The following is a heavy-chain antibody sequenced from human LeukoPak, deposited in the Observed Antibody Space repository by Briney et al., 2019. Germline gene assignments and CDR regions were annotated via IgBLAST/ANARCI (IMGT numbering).Heavy chain of an antibody. CDR1: GGPNSGNY. CDR2: IYYSGST. Sequence: SETLSLTCTVSGGPNSGNYWSWIRQPPGKGLEWIGYIYYSGSTNYNPSLKSRVTMSVDTSKNQFSLKLSSMTAADTAVYYCARENYYGMDVWGQGTTVIVSS. CDR3: ARENYYGMDV. V-gene: IGHV4-59*01. J-gene: IGHJ6*02.